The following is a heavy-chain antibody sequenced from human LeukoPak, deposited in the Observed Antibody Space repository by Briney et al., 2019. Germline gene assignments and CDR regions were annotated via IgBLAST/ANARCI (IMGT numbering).Heavy chain of an antibody. CDR2: IYYSGST. Sequence: SETLSLTCTVSGGSVSSGSYYWSWIRQPPGKGLEWIGYIYYSGSTKYNPSLKSRVTISVDTSKNQFFLKLSSVTAADTAVYYCAKGGYCSGGSCYARFDYWGQGTLVTVSS. D-gene: IGHD2-15*01. V-gene: IGHV4-61*01. J-gene: IGHJ4*02. CDR3: AKGGYCSGGSCYARFDY. CDR1: GGSVSSGSYY.